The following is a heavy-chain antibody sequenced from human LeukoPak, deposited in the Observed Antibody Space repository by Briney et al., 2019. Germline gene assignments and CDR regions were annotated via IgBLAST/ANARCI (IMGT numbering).Heavy chain of an antibody. D-gene: IGHD3-10*01. CDR2: IYFSGSR. V-gene: IGHV4-30-4*08. CDR3: ARGRHYGSGIDY. Sequence: PSQTLSLTCSVSGASIRSGDHHWSWLRQSPGKGLEWIGYIYFSGSRSFNPSLRSRLTISVDTSKNQFSLKLNSVTAADTAVYYCARGRHYGSGIDYWGQGTLVTVSS. CDR1: GASIRSGDHH. J-gene: IGHJ4*02.